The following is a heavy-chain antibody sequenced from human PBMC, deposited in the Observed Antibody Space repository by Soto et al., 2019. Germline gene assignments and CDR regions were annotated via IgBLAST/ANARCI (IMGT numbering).Heavy chain of an antibody. D-gene: IGHD3-3*01. V-gene: IGHV3-49*03. CDR2: IGSKVFGGTT. J-gene: IGHJ3*02. CDR1: GFIFGDFA. Sequence: GGSLRLSCSASGFIFGDFAMSWFRQAPGKGLEWVGFIGSKVFGGTTQFAASVTGRFTISRDDSKSIAYLQMNNLKTEDTAVYYCTRWGGDYTAFDIWGPGTMVTVSS. CDR3: TRWGGDYTAFDI.